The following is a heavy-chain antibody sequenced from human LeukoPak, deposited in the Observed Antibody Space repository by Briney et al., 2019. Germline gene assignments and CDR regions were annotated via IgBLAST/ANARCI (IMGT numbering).Heavy chain of an antibody. D-gene: IGHD1-14*01. CDR2: LNPNSGDT. Sequence: ASVKVSCKASGYTFTDYYMHWVRQAPGQGLEWMGWLNPNSGDTNYEQRFQDRVTMTRDTSINTAYMDLIRLRSDDTAVYYCARGTNYWSQGTLLTVSS. CDR3: ARGTNY. CDR1: GYTFTDYY. J-gene: IGHJ4*02. V-gene: IGHV1-2*02.